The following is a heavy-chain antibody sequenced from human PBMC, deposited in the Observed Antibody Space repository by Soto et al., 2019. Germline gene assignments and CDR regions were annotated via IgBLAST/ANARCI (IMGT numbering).Heavy chain of an antibody. CDR1: GGTFSSYA. Sequence: QVQLVQSGAEVKKPGSSVKVSCKASGGTFSSYAISWVRQAPGQGLEWMGGIIPIFGTANYAQKFQGRVTITADESTSTAYMELSSLRSEDTAVYYCARSGAYYDFWSGQPNFDYWGQGTLVTVSS. D-gene: IGHD3-3*01. V-gene: IGHV1-69*01. CDR3: ARSGAYYDFWSGQPNFDY. CDR2: IIPIFGTA. J-gene: IGHJ4*02.